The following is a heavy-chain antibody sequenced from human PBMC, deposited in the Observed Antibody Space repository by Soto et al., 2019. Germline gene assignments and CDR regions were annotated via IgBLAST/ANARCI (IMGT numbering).Heavy chain of an antibody. V-gene: IGHV4-59*01. CDR3: ARMRGLGEISPEVDY. CDR2: IYYSGRT. D-gene: IGHD3-16*01. CDR1: GGSISDYQ. J-gene: IGHJ4*02. Sequence: QVQLQESGPGLVKPSETLSLTCSISGGSISDYQWNWIRQPPGKGLEWLGYIYYSGRTNYNPPLKSRLTVSRDTSTRQFSLRLRSVTAADTAVYYCARMRGLGEISPEVDYWGQGALVTVSS.